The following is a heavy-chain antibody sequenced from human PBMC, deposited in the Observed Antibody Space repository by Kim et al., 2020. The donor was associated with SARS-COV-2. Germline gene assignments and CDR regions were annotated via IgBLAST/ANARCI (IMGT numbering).Heavy chain of an antibody. CDR2: ISGSGSAI. V-gene: IGHV3-11*01. D-gene: IGHD3-10*01. Sequence: GGSLRLSCAASGFTFSDFSMSWIRQAPGKGLEWLSYISGSGSAIYYADSVKGRFTISRDSAKNSLYLQMDSLRVEDTADYYCAKGSLWGGDYWGQGTLGT. CDR3: AKGSLWGGDY. J-gene: IGHJ4*02. CDR1: GFTFSDFS.